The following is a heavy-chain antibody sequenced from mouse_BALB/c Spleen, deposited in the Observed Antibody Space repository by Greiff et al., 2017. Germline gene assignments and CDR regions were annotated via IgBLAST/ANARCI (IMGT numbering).Heavy chain of an antibody. CDR3: ASYGSSYWFAY. Sequence: EVKLMESGGGLVQPGGSRKLSCAASGFTFSSFGMHWVRQAPEKGLEWVAYISSGSSTIYYADTVKGRFTISRDNPKNTLFLQMTSLRSEDTAMYYCASYGSSYWFAYWGQGTLVTVSA. CDR1: GFTFSSFG. D-gene: IGHD1-1*01. CDR2: ISSGSSTI. V-gene: IGHV5-17*02. J-gene: IGHJ3*01.